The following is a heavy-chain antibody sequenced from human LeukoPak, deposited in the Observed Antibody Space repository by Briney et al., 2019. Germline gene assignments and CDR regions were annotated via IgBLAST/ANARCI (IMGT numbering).Heavy chain of an antibody. CDR2: IIPIRGIA. J-gene: IGHJ6*02. CDR3: ARVRLRYFDWLSTSYYGMDV. D-gene: IGHD3-9*01. CDR1: GGTFSSYA. V-gene: IGHV1-69*10. Sequence: SVTVSCKASGGTFSSYAISWVRQATGQGLEWMGRIIPIRGIANYAQKFQGRVTITADKSTSTAYMELSSLRSEDTAVYYCARVRLRYFDWLSTSYYGMDVWGQGTTVTVSS.